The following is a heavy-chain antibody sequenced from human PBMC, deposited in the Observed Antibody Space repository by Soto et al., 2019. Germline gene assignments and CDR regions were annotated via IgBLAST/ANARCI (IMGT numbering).Heavy chain of an antibody. CDR3: AKSRGSGNNGMDV. J-gene: IGHJ6*02. Sequence: QMQLVESGGGVVQHGRSLRLSCAASGFTFSSYGMHWVRQAPGRGLEWVAVISYDGSNKSYADSVKGRFTISRDNSKNTLYLQMNSLRAEDTAVYYCAKSRGSGNNGMDVWGQGTTVTVSS. CDR2: ISYDGSNK. V-gene: IGHV3-30*18. D-gene: IGHD3-10*01. CDR1: GFTFSSYG.